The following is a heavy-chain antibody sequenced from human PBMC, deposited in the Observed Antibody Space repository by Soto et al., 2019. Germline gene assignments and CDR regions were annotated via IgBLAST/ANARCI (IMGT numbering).Heavy chain of an antibody. CDR3: AREISSGYYYAPNGMDV. V-gene: IGHV3-33*01. J-gene: IGHJ6*02. CDR2: IWYDGSNK. Sequence: GGSLRLSCAASGFTFSSYGMHWVRQAPGKGLEWVAVIWYDGSNKYYADSVKGRFTISRDNSKNTLYLQMNSLRAEDTAVYYCAREISSGYYYAPNGMDVWGQGTTVTVSS. CDR1: GFTFSSYG. D-gene: IGHD3-22*01.